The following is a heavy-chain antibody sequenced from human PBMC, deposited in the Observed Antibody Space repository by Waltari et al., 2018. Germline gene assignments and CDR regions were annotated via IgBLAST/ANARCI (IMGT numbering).Heavy chain of an antibody. Sequence: EVQLVESGGDLIEPGGSLRLSCAASVFTVSSNYMSWVRQAPGKGLEWVAILYSGGSTYYGDSVKGRFTISRDSSKTTLYLQLNSLRAEDTAVYYCARDYCDRTSCSVAWGQGTLVTVSS. J-gene: IGHJ5*02. CDR2: LYSGGST. CDR3: ARDYCDRTSCSVA. CDR1: VFTVSSNY. V-gene: IGHV3-53*01. D-gene: IGHD2-2*01.